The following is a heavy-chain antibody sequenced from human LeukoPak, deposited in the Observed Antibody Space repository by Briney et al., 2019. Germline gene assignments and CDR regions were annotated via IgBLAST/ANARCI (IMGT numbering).Heavy chain of an antibody. CDR2: INPNSGGT. CDR3: ARVVTVQKIAAAGVVDY. V-gene: IGHV1-2*02. Sequence: ASVKVSCKSSGYTFTGYYMHWVRQAPGQGLEWMGWINPNSGGTNYAQKFQGRFTMTRDTSISTAYMELSRLRSDDTAVYYCARVVTVQKIAAAGVVDYCGQGTLVTVSS. CDR1: GYTFTGYY. J-gene: IGHJ4*02. D-gene: IGHD6-13*01.